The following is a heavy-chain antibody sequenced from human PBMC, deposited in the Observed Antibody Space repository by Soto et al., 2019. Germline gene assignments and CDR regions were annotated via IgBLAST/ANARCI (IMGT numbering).Heavy chain of an antibody. D-gene: IGHD3-22*01. V-gene: IGHV4-59*01. CDR2: IYYSGST. CDR3: ARDKYYDSRGYSDALDI. J-gene: IGHJ3*02. Sequence: SQTRSLTCTVSVGYISSYYWSWIRQPPGKGLEWIGYIYYSGSTNYNPSLKSRFTISVDTSKNQFSLKLSSVTAADTAVYYCARDKYYDSRGYSDALDIWGQGTMVTVSS. CDR1: VGYISSYY.